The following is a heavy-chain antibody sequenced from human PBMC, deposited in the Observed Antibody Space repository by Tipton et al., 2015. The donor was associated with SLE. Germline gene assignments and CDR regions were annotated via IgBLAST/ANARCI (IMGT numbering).Heavy chain of an antibody. CDR1: GGSISSSSYY. Sequence: PSLTCIVSGGSISSSSYYWGWIRQPPGKGLEWIGRIYYSGSTYYNPSLKSRVTISVDTSKNQFSLKLSSVTAADTAVYYCAREPSMVGAFDIWGQGTLVTVSS. J-gene: IGHJ3*02. CDR2: IYYSGST. D-gene: IGHD3-10*01. CDR3: AREPSMVGAFDI. V-gene: IGHV4-39*07.